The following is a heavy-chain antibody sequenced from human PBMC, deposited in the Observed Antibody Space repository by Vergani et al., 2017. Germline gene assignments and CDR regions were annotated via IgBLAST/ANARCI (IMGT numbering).Heavy chain of an antibody. CDR2: IIPIFGTA. CDR1: GGTFSSYA. D-gene: IGHD6-13*01. CDR3: ARDHSSSGGAGGXFDY. Sequence: QVQLVQSGAEVKKPGSSVKVSCKASGGTFSSYAISWVRQAPGQGLEWMGRIIPIFGTANYAQKFQGRVTITADKSTSTAYMELSSLRSEDTAVYYCARDHSSSGGAGGXFDYWGQGTLVTVSS. J-gene: IGHJ4*02. V-gene: IGHV1-69*14.